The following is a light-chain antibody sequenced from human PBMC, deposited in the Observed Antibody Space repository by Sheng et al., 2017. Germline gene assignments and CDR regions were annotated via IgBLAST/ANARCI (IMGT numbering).Light chain of an antibody. CDR2: GNS. CDR1: SSNIGTGYD. J-gene: IGLJ3*02. Sequence: QSVLTQPPSVSGAPGQRVTISCTGTSSNIGTGYDVHWYQLLPGRAPKLLIYGNSNRPSGVPDRFSGSKSGTSASLAITGLQAEDEADYYCQSYDSSLSGSVFGGGTKLTVL. CDR3: QSYDSSLSGSV. V-gene: IGLV1-40*01.